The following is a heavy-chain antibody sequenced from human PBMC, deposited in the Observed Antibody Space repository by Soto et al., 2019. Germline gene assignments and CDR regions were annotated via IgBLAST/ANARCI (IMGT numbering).Heavy chain of an antibody. J-gene: IGHJ5*01. CDR3: ARHAVHSSGFPDS. CDR1: GGSISSSSYY. CDR2: IYYSGST. V-gene: IGHV4-39*01. Sequence: SETLSLTCTVSGGSISSSSYYWGWIRQPPGKGLEWIGSIYYSGSTYYNPSLKSRVTISVDTSKNQFSLKLSSVTAADTAVYYCARHAVHSSGFPDSWGQGTLVTVS. D-gene: IGHD6-19*01.